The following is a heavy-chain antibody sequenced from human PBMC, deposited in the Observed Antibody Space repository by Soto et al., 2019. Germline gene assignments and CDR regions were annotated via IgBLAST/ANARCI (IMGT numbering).Heavy chain of an antibody. V-gene: IGHV3-15*01. Sequence: EVQLVESGGGLVKPGGSLRLSCAASGFTFSNAWMSWVRQAPGKGLEWVGRIKSKTDGGTTDYAAPVKGRFTISRDDSKNTLYLQMNSLKTEDTAVYYCTTRTSNYDTFTSPRTDYWGQGTLVTVSS. J-gene: IGHJ4*02. CDR2: IKSKTDGGTT. CDR1: GFTFSNAW. D-gene: IGHD3-9*01. CDR3: TTRTSNYDTFTSPRTDY.